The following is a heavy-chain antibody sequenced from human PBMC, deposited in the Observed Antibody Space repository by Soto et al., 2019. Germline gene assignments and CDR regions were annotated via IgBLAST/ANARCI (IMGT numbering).Heavy chain of an antibody. J-gene: IGHJ4*02. CDR2: IYYSGST. D-gene: IGHD3-10*01. CDR3: ARYGSGSYYPTTFDY. V-gene: IGHV4-31*03. CDR1: GGSISSGGYY. Sequence: QVQLQESGPGLVKPSQTLSLTCTVSGGSISSGGYYWSWIRQHPGKGLECIGYIYYSGSTYYNPSLKSRVTISVDTSANQFTLKLSSVTAADTDVYYCARYGSGSYYPTTFDYWGQGTLVTVSS.